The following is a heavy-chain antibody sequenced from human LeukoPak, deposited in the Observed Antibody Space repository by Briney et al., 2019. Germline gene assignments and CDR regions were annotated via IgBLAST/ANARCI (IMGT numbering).Heavy chain of an antibody. Sequence: GGSLRLSCAASGFTFNSYWMQWVRQAPGKGLVWVSRIDGDGSSTNYADSVKGRFTISRDNAKNTLYLQMNSLRAEDTAVYYCARGYSGYFYYWGQGTLVTVSS. D-gene: IGHD5-12*01. J-gene: IGHJ4*02. CDR1: GFTFNSYW. V-gene: IGHV3-74*01. CDR3: ARGYSGYFYY. CDR2: IDGDGSST.